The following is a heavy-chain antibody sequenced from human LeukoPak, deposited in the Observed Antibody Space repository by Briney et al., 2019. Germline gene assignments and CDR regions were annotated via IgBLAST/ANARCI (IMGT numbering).Heavy chain of an antibody. J-gene: IGHJ4*02. CDR1: GFTFSNYS. D-gene: IGHD3-9*01. CDR2: INSRSSSI. CDR3: ARVGYDVLNGLHY. Sequence: PGGSLRLSCAASGFTFSNYSINWVRQAPGKGLEWVSFINSRSSSIYYAASVKGRFTFSGDNAKKSLYLQMNRLRDEHTAVYYCARVGYDVLNGLHYWGQGTLVTVSS. V-gene: IGHV3-48*02.